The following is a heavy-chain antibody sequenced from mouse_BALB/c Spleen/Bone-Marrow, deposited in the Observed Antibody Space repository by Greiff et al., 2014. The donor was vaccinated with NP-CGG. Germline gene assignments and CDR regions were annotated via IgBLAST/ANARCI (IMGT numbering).Heavy chain of an antibody. D-gene: IGHD2-3*01. V-gene: IGHV1-69*02. CDR3: TRGSYDLDY. CDR1: GYTFTSYW. Sequence: VQLQESGAELVRPGASVKLSCKASGYTFTSYWINWENQRPGQGLEWIGNIYPSDSYTNYNQKFKDKATLTVDKSSSTAYMQLSSPTSEDSAVYYCTRGSYDLDYWGQGTTLTVSS. J-gene: IGHJ2*01. CDR2: IYPSDSYT.